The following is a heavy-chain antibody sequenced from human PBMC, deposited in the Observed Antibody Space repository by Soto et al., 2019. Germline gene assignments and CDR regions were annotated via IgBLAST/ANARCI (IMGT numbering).Heavy chain of an antibody. J-gene: IGHJ5*02. V-gene: IGHV1-2*04. D-gene: IGHD3-10*01. CDR3: ARGSDTNWIGGFDP. CDR2: INPNSGAT. CDR1: GYTFTGYY. Sequence: VKVSCKASGYTFTGYYLHWVRQAPGQGLEWMGWINPNSGATKYAQKFEGWVTMTRDTTISTAYMELRRLKSDDTAVYYCARGSDTNWIGGFDPWGQGTLVTVSS.